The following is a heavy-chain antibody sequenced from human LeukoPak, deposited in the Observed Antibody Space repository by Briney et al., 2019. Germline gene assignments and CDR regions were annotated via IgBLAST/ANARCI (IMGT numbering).Heavy chain of an antibody. J-gene: IGHJ4*02. CDR3: ARGHPLLDY. CDR2: INHSGGT. V-gene: IGHV4-34*01. CDR1: GGSFSGYY. Sequence: SETLSLACAVYGGSFSGYYWTWIRQPPGKGLEWIGEINHSGGTNYNPSLKSRVTISVDTSKNQFSLKLSSVTAADTAVYYCARGHPLLDYWGQGTLVTVSS. D-gene: IGHD2-21*02.